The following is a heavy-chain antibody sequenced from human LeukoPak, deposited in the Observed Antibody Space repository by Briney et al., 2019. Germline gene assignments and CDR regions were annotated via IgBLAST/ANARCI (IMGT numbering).Heavy chain of an antibody. CDR1: GGSFSGYY. J-gene: IGHJ6*02. Sequence: SETLSLTCAVYGGSFSGYYWSWIRQPPGKGLEWIVEINHSGSTNYNPSLKSRVTISVDTSKNQFSLKLSSVTAADTAVYYCARDGVWYCSSTSCRTYYYYGMDVWGQGTTVTVSS. D-gene: IGHD2-2*01. V-gene: IGHV4-34*01. CDR2: INHSGST. CDR3: ARDGVWYCSSTSCRTYYYYGMDV.